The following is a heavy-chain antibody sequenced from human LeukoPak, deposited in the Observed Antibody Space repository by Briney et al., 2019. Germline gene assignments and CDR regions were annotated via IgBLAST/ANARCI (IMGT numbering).Heavy chain of an antibody. D-gene: IGHD3-3*01. J-gene: IGHJ6*02. CDR1: GGTFSSYA. Sequence: SCKASGGTFSSYAISWVRQAPGKGLEWVSAISGSGGSTYYADSVKGRFTISRDNSKNTLYLQMNSLRAEDTAVYYCAKSAYDFWSGYPKRGYYYGMDVWGQGTTVTVSS. V-gene: IGHV3-23*01. CDR3: AKSAYDFWSGYPKRGYYYGMDV. CDR2: ISGSGGST.